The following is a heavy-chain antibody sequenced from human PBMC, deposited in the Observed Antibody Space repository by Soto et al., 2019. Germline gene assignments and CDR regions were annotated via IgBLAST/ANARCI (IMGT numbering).Heavy chain of an antibody. CDR2: IRSGSSTI. Sequence: EVQLVESGGGLVQPGGSLRLSCAASGISFSTYAMNWVRQAPGKGLEWVSYIRSGSSTIYYAESVKGRFTISRDNAKKSLFLQMNSLRAEDTAVYYCAVDYYYMDVWGKGTTVTVSS. J-gene: IGHJ6*03. V-gene: IGHV3-48*01. CDR1: GISFSTYA. CDR3: AVDYYYMDV.